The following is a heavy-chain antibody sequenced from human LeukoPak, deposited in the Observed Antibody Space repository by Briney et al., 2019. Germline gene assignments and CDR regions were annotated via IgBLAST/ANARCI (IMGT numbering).Heavy chain of an antibody. J-gene: IGHJ4*02. CDR1: GGSISSGDYY. CDR2: IYYSGST. CDR3: ARDRGGYCSGGSCYVFDY. D-gene: IGHD2-15*01. Sequence: PSETLSLTCTVSGGSISSGDYYWSWIRQPPGKGLEWIGYIYYSGSTYYNPSLKSRVTISVDKSKNQFSLKLSSVTAADTAVYYCARDRGGYCSGGSCYVFDYWGQGTLVTVSS. V-gene: IGHV4-30-4*01.